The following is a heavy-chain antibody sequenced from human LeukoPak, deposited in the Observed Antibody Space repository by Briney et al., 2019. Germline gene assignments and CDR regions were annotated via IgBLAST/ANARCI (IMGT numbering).Heavy chain of an antibody. CDR2: ITANGGST. Sequence: GGSLRFSCAASGFSLGSYGMSWVRQAPGKGLEGVSAITANGGSTYYAGSVQGRFTISRDNSKNTLYLQMNSLRAEDTAVYYCATFTERENYHYTANLWGQGTLVIVS. V-gene: IGHV3-23*01. CDR3: ATFTERENYHYTANL. D-gene: IGHD3-16*02. J-gene: IGHJ4*02. CDR1: GFSLGSYG.